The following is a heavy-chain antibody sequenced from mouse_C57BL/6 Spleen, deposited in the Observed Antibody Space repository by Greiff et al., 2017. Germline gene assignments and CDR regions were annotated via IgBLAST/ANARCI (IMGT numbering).Heavy chain of an antibody. CDR1: GYTFTSYW. Sequence: VQLQQSGAELVKPGASVKLSCKASGYTFTSYWMHWVKQRPGQGLEWIGMIHPNSGSTNYNEKFKSKATLTVDKSSSTAYMQLSSLTSEDSAVYYCARDYGSSDDWYFDVWGTGTTVTVAS. V-gene: IGHV1-64*01. D-gene: IGHD1-1*01. CDR3: ARDYGSSDDWYFDV. CDR2: IHPNSGST. J-gene: IGHJ1*03.